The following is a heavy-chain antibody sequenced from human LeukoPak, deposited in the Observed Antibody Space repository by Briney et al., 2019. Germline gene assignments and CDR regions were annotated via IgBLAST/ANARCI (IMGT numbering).Heavy chain of an antibody. J-gene: IGHJ4*02. CDR2: MYYSGST. D-gene: IGHD3-10*01. V-gene: IGHV4-39*07. CDR1: CGSISSTSYY. Sequence: SETLSLTCTVSCGSISSTSYYWGWIRQPPGMGLEWIGSMYYSGSTYYNPSLKSRVTISVDTSKSQFSLKLSSVTAADTAVYYCAREMRSPRGGFDYWDQGTLVTVSS. CDR3: AREMRSPRGGFDY.